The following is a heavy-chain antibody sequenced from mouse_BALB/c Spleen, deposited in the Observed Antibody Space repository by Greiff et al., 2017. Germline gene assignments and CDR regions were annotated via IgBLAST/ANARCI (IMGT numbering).Heavy chain of an antibody. CDR1: CYSFTSYW. D-gene: IGHD2-14*01. CDR2: IDPSDSET. Sequence: VQLQQSGPQLVRPGASVKISCKASCYSFTSYWMHWVKQRPGQGLEWIGMIDPSDSETRLNQKFKDKATLTVDKSSSTAYMQLSSPTSEDSAVYYCARGEVRRAFDYWGQGTTLTVSS. J-gene: IGHJ2*01. CDR3: ARGEVRRAFDY. V-gene: IGHV1S127*01.